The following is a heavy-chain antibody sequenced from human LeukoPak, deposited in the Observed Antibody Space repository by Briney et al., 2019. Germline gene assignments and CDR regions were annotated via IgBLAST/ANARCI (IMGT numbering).Heavy chain of an antibody. CDR2: IYPGDSDT. CDR3: ARLQYYDILTGYYNFFDY. Sequence: GESLKISCKGSGYSFTSYWIGWARQMPGKGLEWMGIIYPGDSDTRYSPSFQGQVTISADKSISTAYLQWSSLKASDTAMYYCARLQYYDILTGYYNFFDYWGQGTLVTVSS. J-gene: IGHJ4*02. V-gene: IGHV5-51*01. CDR1: GYSFTSYW. D-gene: IGHD3-9*01.